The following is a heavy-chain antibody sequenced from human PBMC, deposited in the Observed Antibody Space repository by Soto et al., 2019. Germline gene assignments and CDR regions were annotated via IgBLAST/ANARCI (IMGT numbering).Heavy chain of an antibody. CDR1: GFSISSYW. CDR2: INGDGSST. Sequence: EVQLVESGGGLAQPGGSLRLSCAASGFSISSYWMHWVRQGPGKGLVWVSRINGDGSSTSYADSVKGRFTISRDNAKKALFLQMNSLRGEDTAVYCCGTETELSPHNWGQGTLVTVSS. D-gene: IGHD3-16*02. CDR3: GTETELSPHN. V-gene: IGHV3-74*01. J-gene: IGHJ4*02.